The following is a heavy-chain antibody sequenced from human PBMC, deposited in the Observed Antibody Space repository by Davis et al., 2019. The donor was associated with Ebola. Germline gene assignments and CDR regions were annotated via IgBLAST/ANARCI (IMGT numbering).Heavy chain of an antibody. V-gene: IGHV1-2*02. CDR1: GYTFTGYY. CDR2: INPNRCVT. J-gene: IGHJ4*02. D-gene: IGHD6-13*01. CDR3: AGTTLYSSSWSIFDY. Sequence: AASVKVSCKASGYTFTGYYLHWLRQAPGQGLEWMGWINPNRCVTNYAQKFQDRVTMSRDTSISPAYRELSRLKSDDTAVYYCAGTTLYSSSWSIFDYWGQGTLVTVSS.